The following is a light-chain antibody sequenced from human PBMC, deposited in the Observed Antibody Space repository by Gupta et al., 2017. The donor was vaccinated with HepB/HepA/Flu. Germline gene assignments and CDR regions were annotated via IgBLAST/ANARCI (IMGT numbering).Light chain of an antibody. V-gene: IGLV1-44*01. CDR3: STWDDSLDGLCV. Sequence: QSVLTQPPSASATPGQTLIISCSGSNSNIGRNAVNWYQQVPGAAPNLVIYRNDQRPSGVPDRFPVSRSGTSASLAISGLQSEDEADYYYSTWDDSLDGLCVFGTGTKVTVL. CDR2: RND. J-gene: IGLJ1*01. CDR1: NSNIGRNA.